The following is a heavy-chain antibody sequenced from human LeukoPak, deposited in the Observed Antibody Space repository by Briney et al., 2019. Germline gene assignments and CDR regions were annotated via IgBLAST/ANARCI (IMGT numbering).Heavy chain of an antibody. V-gene: IGHV3-23*01. J-gene: IGHJ4*02. CDR1: GFTFSSYA. Sequence: GGSLRLSCAASGFTFSSYAMSWVRQAQGKGLEWVSTCSGSGGSSYYANSVKGRFTISRDNSRNTLYLQMNSLRAEDTAIYYCARGYSSSWVLFDYWGQGTLVTVSS. CDR3: ARGYSSSWVLFDY. D-gene: IGHD6-13*01. CDR2: CSGSGGSS.